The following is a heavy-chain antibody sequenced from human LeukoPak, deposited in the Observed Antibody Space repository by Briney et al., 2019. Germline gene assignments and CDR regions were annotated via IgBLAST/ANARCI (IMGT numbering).Heavy chain of an antibody. J-gene: IGHJ2*01. D-gene: IGHD3-10*01. CDR1: GVSITCYY. V-gene: IGHV4-59*01. Sequence: PSETLSLTCMVSGVSITCYYWSWIRQPPGKGLEWIGYIYYSGSTNYNPSLKSRVTISVDTSKDQFSLRLSSGTAGDTAIYYCARDRGVWYFYLWGRGTLVSVST. CDR3: ARDRGVWYFYL. CDR2: IYYSGST.